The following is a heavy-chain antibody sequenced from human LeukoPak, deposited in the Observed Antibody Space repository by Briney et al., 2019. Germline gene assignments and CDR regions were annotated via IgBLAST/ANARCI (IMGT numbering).Heavy chain of an antibody. V-gene: IGHV3-23*01. J-gene: IGHJ3*02. Sequence: QPGGSLRLSCAASGFTFSSYAMSWVRQAPGKGLEWVSAISGSGGSTYYADSAKGRFTISRDNSKNTLYLQMNSLRAEDTAVYYCAREVVPAAMQARGAFDIWGQGTMVTVSS. CDR1: GFTFSSYA. CDR2: ISGSGGST. D-gene: IGHD2-2*01. CDR3: AREVVPAAMQARGAFDI.